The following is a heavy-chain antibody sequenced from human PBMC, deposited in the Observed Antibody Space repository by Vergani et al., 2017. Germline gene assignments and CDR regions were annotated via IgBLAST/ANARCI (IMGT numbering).Heavy chain of an antibody. J-gene: IGHJ6*02. CDR3: AKVTITMVRGEGYYYYYGMDV. CDR1: GFTFSDYY. V-gene: IGHV3-11*05. CDR2: ISSSSSYT. Sequence: QVQLVESGGGLVKPGGSLRLSCAASGFTFSDYYMSWIRQAPGKGLEWVSYISSSSSYTNYADSVKGRFTISRDNAKNSLYLQMNSLRAEDTAVYYCAKVTITMVRGEGYYYYYGMDVWGQGTTVTVSS. D-gene: IGHD3-10*01.